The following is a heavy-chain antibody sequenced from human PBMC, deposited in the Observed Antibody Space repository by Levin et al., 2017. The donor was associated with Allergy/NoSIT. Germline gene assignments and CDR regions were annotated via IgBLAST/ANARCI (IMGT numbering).Heavy chain of an antibody. CDR3: ARGIDDYGDYDLDY. D-gene: IGHD4-17*01. Sequence: ASVKVSCKASGYTFTGYYMHWVRQAPGQGLEWMGRINPNSGGTNYAQKFQGRVIMTRDTSISTAYMELSRLRSDDTAVYYCARGIDDYGDYDLDYWGQGTLVTVSS. V-gene: IGHV1-2*06. CDR2: INPNSGGT. CDR1: GYTFTGYY. J-gene: IGHJ4*02.